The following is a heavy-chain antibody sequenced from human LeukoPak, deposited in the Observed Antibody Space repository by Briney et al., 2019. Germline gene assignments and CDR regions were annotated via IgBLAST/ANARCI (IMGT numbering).Heavy chain of an antibody. CDR1: GFTFTNYA. CDR2: ISYDGSDT. Sequence: GGSLRLSCSASGFTFTNYALHWVRQAPGKGLEWVAVISYDGSDTYYADSVKGRFTISRDNSKNTLFLQMNSLRAEDTAVYYCAKDNYYGSGSSGHFDYWGQGTLVTVSS. D-gene: IGHD3-10*01. J-gene: IGHJ4*02. CDR3: AKDNYYGSGSSGHFDY. V-gene: IGHV3-30*04.